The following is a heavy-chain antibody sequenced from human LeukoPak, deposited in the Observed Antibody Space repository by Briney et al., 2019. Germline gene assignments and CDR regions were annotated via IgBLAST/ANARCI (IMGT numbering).Heavy chain of an antibody. D-gene: IGHD5-18*01. J-gene: IGHJ4*02. CDR1: GYSFTSYW. CDR3: ARLGDTAVVTRDYDY. CDR2: IYPGDSDT. Sequence: GESLKISCKGSGYSFTSYWIGWVRQMPGKGLEWMGIIYPGDSDTRYTPSFQGQATIAADKSISTSHLQWSSLKASDTAMYYCARLGDTAVVTRDYDYWGQGTLVTVSS. V-gene: IGHV5-51*01.